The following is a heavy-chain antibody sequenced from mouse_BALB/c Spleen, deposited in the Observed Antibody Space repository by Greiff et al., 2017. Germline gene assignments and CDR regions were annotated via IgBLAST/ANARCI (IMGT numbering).Heavy chain of an antibody. CDR3: TRNGLGYWYFDV. D-gene: IGHD2-2*01. CDR2: INPSNGGT. V-gene: IGHV1S81*02. CDR1: GYTFTSYY. Sequence: VQLQQSGAELVKPGASVKLSCKASGYTFTSYYMYWVKQRPGQGLEWIGGINPSNGGTNFNEKFKSKATLTVDKSSSTAYMQLSSLTSEDSAVYYCTRNGLGYWYFDVWGAGTTVTVSS. J-gene: IGHJ1*01.